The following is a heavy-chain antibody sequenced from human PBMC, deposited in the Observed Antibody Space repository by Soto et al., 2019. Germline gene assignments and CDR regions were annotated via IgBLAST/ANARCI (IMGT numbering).Heavy chain of an antibody. V-gene: IGHV4-30-2*01. CDR3: ARGGGYDPFDY. CDR2: ISHLEST. J-gene: IGHJ4*02. Sequence: KDLEWLGYISHLESTFYNPSFQSRLTLSIDRSKNQFSLKLASMTAADTAVYYCARGGGYDPFDYWGQGTLVTVAS. D-gene: IGHD5-12*01.